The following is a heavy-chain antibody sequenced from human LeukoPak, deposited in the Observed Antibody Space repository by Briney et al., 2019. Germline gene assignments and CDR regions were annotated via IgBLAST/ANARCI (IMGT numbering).Heavy chain of an antibody. Sequence: EPSETLSLTCTVSGGSISSRSYSWGWIRQPPGKGLEWIGSIYHSGSTYYNPSLKSRVTISVDTSKNQFSLKLSSVTAADTAVYYCARLPMVRGVNRDYWGQGTLVTVTS. D-gene: IGHD3-10*01. V-gene: IGHV4-39*07. CDR1: GGSISSRSYS. CDR2: IYHSGST. CDR3: ARLPMVRGVNRDY. J-gene: IGHJ4*02.